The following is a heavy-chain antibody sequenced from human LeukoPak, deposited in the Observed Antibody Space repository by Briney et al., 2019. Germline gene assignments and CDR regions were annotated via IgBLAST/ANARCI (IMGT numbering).Heavy chain of an antibody. CDR2: ISGSGGRI. CDR1: GFTFSAYA. Sequence: GGSLRLSCAASGFTFSAYAKTWVRHSPGKGLEWVSGISGSGGRIYYADCVKGRFNISRDNPQHTLYLQMNSLRPEDTAVYYCAKSTTGSSGYCAVDYWGQGALVTVSS. J-gene: IGHJ4*02. V-gene: IGHV3-23*01. CDR3: AKSTTGSSGYCAVDY. D-gene: IGHD3-22*01.